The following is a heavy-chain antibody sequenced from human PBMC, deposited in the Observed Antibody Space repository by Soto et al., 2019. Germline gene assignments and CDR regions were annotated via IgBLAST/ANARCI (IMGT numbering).Heavy chain of an antibody. CDR3: AKGTGNAFYDFWSGLDY. V-gene: IGHV3-23*01. CDR2: IGGSGDDT. Sequence: GSLRLSCAASGFSFSSYAMSWVRQAPGKGLEWVSVIGGSGDDTYDADSVKGRFTISRDNSKNTLYLQMNSLSAEDTAVYYCAKGTGNAFYDFWSGLDYWGQGTLVTVSS. D-gene: IGHD3-3*01. CDR1: GFSFSSYA. J-gene: IGHJ4*02.